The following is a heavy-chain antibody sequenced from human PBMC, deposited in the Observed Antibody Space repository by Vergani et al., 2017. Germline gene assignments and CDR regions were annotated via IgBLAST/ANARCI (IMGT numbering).Heavy chain of an antibody. J-gene: IGHJ3*02. V-gene: IGHV4-39*01. CDR3: ARHQLRCGYRGSGAFDI. CDR2: IYYSGST. CDR1: GGSISSSSYY. Sequence: QLQLQESGPGLVKPSETLSLTCTVSGGSISSSSYYWGWIRQPPGKGLEWIGSIYYSGSTYYNPSLKSRVTISVDTSKNQFSLKLSSVTAADTAVYYCARHQLRCGYRGSGAFDIWGQGTMVTVSS. D-gene: IGHD3-3*01.